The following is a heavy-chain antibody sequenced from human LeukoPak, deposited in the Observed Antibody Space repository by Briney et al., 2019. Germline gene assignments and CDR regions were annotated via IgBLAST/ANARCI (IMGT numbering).Heavy chain of an antibody. D-gene: IGHD3-22*01. CDR2: INSDGSST. V-gene: IGHV3-74*01. CDR1: GFTFSSYG. Sequence: GRSLRLSCAASGFTFSSYGMHWVRQAPGKGLVWVLRINSDGSSTSYADSVKGRFTISRDNAKNTLYLQMNSLRAEDTAVYYCANGGTYYYDSSGYWDLDYWGQGTLVTVSS. J-gene: IGHJ4*02. CDR3: ANGGTYYYDSSGYWDLDY.